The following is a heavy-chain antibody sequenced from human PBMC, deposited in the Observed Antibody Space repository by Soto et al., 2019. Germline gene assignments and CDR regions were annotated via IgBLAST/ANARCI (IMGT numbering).Heavy chain of an antibody. CDR3: AKTGFWSDYRVADY. CDR2: INYSGST. D-gene: IGHD3-3*01. CDR1: RASISSRSSY. J-gene: IGHJ4*02. Sequence: SETLSLTCTVSRASISSRSSYWGWIRQPPGKGLEWIGSINYSGSTYYNPSLKSRITISVDTSKNQFSLNLNSVTAADTAVYFCAKTGFWSDYRVADYWGQGTLVTVSS. V-gene: IGHV4-39*01.